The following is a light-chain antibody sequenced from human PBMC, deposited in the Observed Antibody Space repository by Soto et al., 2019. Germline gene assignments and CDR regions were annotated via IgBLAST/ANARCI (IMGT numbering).Light chain of an antibody. V-gene: IGKV1-5*01. CDR3: QQYNSYSWT. Sequence: GDRVTITCRANQSISNWLAWYQQKPGKAPKFLIYDASSLESGVPSRFSGSGSGTEFTLTISSLQPDDFATYYCQQYNSYSWTFGQGTKVDIK. CDR1: QSISNW. J-gene: IGKJ1*01. CDR2: DAS.